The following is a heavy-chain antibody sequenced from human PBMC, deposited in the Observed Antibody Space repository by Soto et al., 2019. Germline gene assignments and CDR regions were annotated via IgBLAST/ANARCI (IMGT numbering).Heavy chain of an antibody. CDR1: GGSISSYY. CDR3: ARLSRVSAAAGNGWFDP. V-gene: IGHV4-59*08. J-gene: IGHJ5*02. D-gene: IGHD6-13*01. Sequence: SETLSLTCTVSGGSISSYYWSWIRQPPGKGLEWIGYIYYSGSTNYNPSLKSRVTISVDTSKNQFSLKLSSVTAADTAVYYCARLSRVSAAAGNGWFDPWGQGTLVTVSS. CDR2: IYYSGST.